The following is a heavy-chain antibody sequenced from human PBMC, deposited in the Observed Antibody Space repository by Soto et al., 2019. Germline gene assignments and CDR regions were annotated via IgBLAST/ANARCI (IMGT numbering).Heavy chain of an antibody. D-gene: IGHD3-22*01. CDR3: ARSMIVVVITTPFDY. CDR1: GFTFSSYA. CDR2: ISYDGSNK. V-gene: IGHV3-30-3*01. Sequence: PGGSLRLSCAASGFTFSSYAMHWVRQAPGKGLEWVAVISYDGSNKYYADSVKGRFTISRDNSKNTLYLQMNSLRAEDTAVYYCARSMIVVVITTPFDYWGQGTLVTVSS. J-gene: IGHJ4*02.